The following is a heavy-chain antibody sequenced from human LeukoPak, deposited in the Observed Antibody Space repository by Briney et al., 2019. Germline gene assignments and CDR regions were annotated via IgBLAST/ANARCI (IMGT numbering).Heavy chain of an antibody. CDR2: INWNGGST. J-gene: IGHJ4*02. Sequence: GGSLRLSCAASGFTFGDYGMSWVRQAPGKGLEWVSGINWNGGSTGYADSVKGRFTISRDNAKNSLYLQMNSLRAEDTALYYCARGGDYYGSGSYYNAKYYFDYWGQGTLVTVSS. V-gene: IGHV3-20*04. D-gene: IGHD3-10*01. CDR1: GFTFGDYG. CDR3: ARGGDYYGSGSYYNAKYYFDY.